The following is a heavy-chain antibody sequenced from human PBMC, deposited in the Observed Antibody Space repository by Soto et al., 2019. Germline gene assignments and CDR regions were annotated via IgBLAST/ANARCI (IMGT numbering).Heavy chain of an antibody. Sequence: GSLRLSCAASGFTVSSNYMSWVRQAPGKGLEWVSVIYSGGSTYYADSVKGRFTISRDNSKNTLYLQMNSLRAEDTAVYYCARERGITIFGVVREEYGMDVWGQGTTVTVSS. V-gene: IGHV3-53*01. D-gene: IGHD3-3*01. J-gene: IGHJ6*02. CDR1: GFTVSSNY. CDR2: IYSGGST. CDR3: ARERGITIFGVVREEYGMDV.